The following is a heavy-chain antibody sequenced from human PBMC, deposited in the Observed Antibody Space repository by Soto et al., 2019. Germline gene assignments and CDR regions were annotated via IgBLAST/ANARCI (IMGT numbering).Heavy chain of an antibody. Sequence: EVQLVESGGGLVQPGGSLRLSCAASGFTFSSYSMNWVRQAPGKGLEWVSYISSSSSTIYYADSVKGRFTISRDNAKNSAYLQMNSLRAEDTAVYYCASPEGWDLLGYYYCGMGVWGQGTTVTVSS. CDR2: ISSSSSTI. CDR1: GFTFSSYS. V-gene: IGHV3-48*01. CDR3: ASPEGWDLLGYYYCGMGV. D-gene: IGHD1-26*01. J-gene: IGHJ6*02.